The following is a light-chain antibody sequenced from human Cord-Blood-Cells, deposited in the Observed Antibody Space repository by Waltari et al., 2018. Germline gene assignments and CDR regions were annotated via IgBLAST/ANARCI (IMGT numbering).Light chain of an antibody. Sequence: IPMPQSPSSLSASVRDRIPITCRASQSISSYLNWYQQKPGKAPKLLIYAASSLQSGVPSRFSGSGSGTDFTLTISSLQPEDFATYYCQQSYSTPYTFGQGTKLEIK. J-gene: IGKJ2*01. CDR2: AAS. V-gene: IGKV1-39*01. CDR1: QSISSY. CDR3: QQSYSTPYT.